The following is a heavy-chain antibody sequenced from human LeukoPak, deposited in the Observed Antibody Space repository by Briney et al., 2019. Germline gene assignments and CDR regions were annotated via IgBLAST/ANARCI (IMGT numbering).Heavy chain of an antibody. Sequence: GGSLRLSCAASGFTFSSYAMSWVRQAPGKGLEWVANIKQDGSEKYYVDSVKGRFTIFRDNAKNSLYLQMNSLRAEDTAVYYCARDKARVGITMVRGVGDYWGQGTLVTVSS. CDR1: GFTFSSYA. CDR3: ARDKARVGITMVRGVGDY. CDR2: IKQDGSEK. J-gene: IGHJ4*02. V-gene: IGHV3-7*01. D-gene: IGHD3-10*01.